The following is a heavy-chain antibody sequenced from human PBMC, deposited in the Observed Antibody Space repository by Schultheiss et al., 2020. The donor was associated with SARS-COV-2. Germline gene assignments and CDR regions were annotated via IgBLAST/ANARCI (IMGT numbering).Heavy chain of an antibody. J-gene: IGHJ6*02. CDR1: GGSISSSSYY. V-gene: IGHV4-39*02. Sequence: SQTLSLTCTVSGGSISSSSYYWGWIRQPPGKGLEWIGSIYYSGSTYYNPSLKSRVTISVDTSKNHFSLKLYSMTAADTAVYYCARGSLLPLRGDYYYYAMDVWGQGTTVTVSS. D-gene: IGHD3-10*01. CDR2: IYYSGST. CDR3: ARGSLLPLRGDYYYYAMDV.